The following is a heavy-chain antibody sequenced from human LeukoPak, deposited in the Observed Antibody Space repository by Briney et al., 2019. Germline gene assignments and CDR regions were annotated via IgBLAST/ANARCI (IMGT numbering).Heavy chain of an antibody. D-gene: IGHD3-22*01. CDR1: GFTFSRHW. CDR3: ARATYYYDSSGYRVVYYFDY. Sequence: GGSLRLSCAASGFTFSRHWMHWVRQAPGKGLAWVSRISGDGSSTSYADSVKGRFTIYRDNAHNTLYLQLNSLRAEETAVYYCARATYYYDSSGYRVVYYFDYWGQGTLVTVSS. J-gene: IGHJ4*02. CDR2: ISGDGSST. V-gene: IGHV3-74*01.